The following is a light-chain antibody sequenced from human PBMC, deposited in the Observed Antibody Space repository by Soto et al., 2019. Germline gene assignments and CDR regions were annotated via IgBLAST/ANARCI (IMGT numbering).Light chain of an antibody. J-gene: IGKJ5*01. V-gene: IGKV3D-20*02. CDR2: GAS. Sequence: EIVFTHSPGTLSLCTVERATLSCRASQSVSSSYLAWYQQKPGQAPRLLIYGASSRATGIPDRFSGSGSGTDFTLTISSLQSEDFAVYYCQQRSTWPPITFGQGTRLEIK. CDR3: QQRSTWPPIT. CDR1: QSVSSSY.